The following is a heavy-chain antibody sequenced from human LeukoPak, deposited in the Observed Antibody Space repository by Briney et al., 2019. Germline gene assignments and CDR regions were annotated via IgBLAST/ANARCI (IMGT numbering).Heavy chain of an antibody. Sequence: GASVKVSCKASGYTFTSYDINWVRQATGQGLEWMGWMNPNSGNTGYAQKFQGRVTMTRNTSISTAYMELSSLRSEDTAVYYCARGSSGSTKYYDFWSGYYERWGQGTLVTVSS. J-gene: IGHJ4*02. D-gene: IGHD3-3*01. CDR3: ARGSSGSTKYYDFWSGYYER. CDR1: GYTFTSYD. CDR2: MNPNSGNT. V-gene: IGHV1-8*01.